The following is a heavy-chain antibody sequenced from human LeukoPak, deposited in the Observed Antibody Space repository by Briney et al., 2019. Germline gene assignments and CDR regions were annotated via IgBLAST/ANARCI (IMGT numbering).Heavy chain of an antibody. D-gene: IGHD3-22*01. Sequence: SETLSLTCTVSGGSISSYYWSWIRQPAGKGLEWIGRIYYSGSTNYNPSLKSRVTISVDTSKNQFSLKLSSVTAADTAVYYCARSGDYDSSGPNDAFDIWGQGTMVTVSS. J-gene: IGHJ3*02. CDR2: IYYSGST. CDR1: GGSISSYY. V-gene: IGHV4-4*07. CDR3: ARSGDYDSSGPNDAFDI.